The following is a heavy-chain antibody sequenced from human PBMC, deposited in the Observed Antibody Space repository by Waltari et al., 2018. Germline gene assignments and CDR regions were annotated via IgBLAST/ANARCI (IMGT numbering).Heavy chain of an antibody. CDR2: IYHSGSI. D-gene: IGHD3-16*01. CDR1: GYSISSGDY. V-gene: IGHV4-38-2*01. CDR3: ARKRGGGKFYFDY. Sequence: QVQLQESGPGLVTPSETLSLICAVSGYSISSGDYWGWIRQPPGKGLEWIGSIYHSGSIYYNASLKSRVTRAGDTSKNQFSLKLSAGTAADTAVNYCARKRGGGKFYFDYWGQGILVTVSS. J-gene: IGHJ4*02.